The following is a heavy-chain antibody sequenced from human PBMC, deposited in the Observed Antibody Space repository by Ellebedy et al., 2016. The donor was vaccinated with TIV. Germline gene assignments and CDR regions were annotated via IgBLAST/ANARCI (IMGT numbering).Heavy chain of an antibody. Sequence: GESLKISCAASGFTVSGNYMSWVRQAPGKGLEWVSHISGSGVKTYYADPVRGRFSISRDNSKNTLYLQMNSLRADDTAVYYCAGFRGEAVAGNWFDPWGQGTLVTVSS. J-gene: IGHJ5*02. V-gene: IGHV3-23*01. CDR3: AGFRGEAVAGNWFDP. CDR1: GFTVSGNY. CDR2: ISGSGVKT. D-gene: IGHD6-19*01.